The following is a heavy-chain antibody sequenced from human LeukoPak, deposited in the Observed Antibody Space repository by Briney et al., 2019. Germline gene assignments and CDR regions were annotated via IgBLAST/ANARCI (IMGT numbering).Heavy chain of an antibody. CDR1: GFTFSSYG. V-gene: IGHV3-30*18. J-gene: IGHJ4*02. D-gene: IGHD2-2*03. CDR3: AKDMDIVVVPAAIESEY. Sequence: GGSLRLSCAASGFTFSSYGMHWVRQAPGKGLEWVAVMSYDGSNKYYADSVKGRFTISRDNSKNTLYLQMNSLRAEDTAVYYCAKDMDIVVVPAAIESEYWGQGTLVTVSS. CDR2: MSYDGSNK.